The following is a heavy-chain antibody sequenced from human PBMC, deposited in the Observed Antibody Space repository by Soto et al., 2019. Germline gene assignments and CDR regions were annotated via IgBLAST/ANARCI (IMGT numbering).Heavy chain of an antibody. V-gene: IGHV1-18*01. Sequence: QVQLVQSGAEVKKPGASVKVSCKASGYTFTSYGISWVRQAPGQGLEWMGWISAYNGNTNYAQKLQGRVTMTTDTATRTAYMELRSLRSDDTAVYYSASDPYRSSSYYYYYGMDVWGEGTTVTVSS. CDR1: GYTFTSYG. CDR3: ASDPYRSSSYYYYYGMDV. D-gene: IGHD6-6*01. J-gene: IGHJ6*04. CDR2: ISAYNGNT.